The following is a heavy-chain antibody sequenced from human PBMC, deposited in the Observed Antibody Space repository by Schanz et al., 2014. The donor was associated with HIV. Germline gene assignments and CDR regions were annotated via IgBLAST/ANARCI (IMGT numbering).Heavy chain of an antibody. CDR2: ISYDGTNK. J-gene: IGHJ6*02. CDR3: AKDRNHYDSRYRGKGNYYYYYGMDV. V-gene: IGHV3-30*18. Sequence: QVQLVESGGGVVQPGRSLRLSCAASGFTFDSYGIHWVRQAPGKGLEWVAVISYDGTNKKFADSVKGRFTISRDNSKNTLYLHMKSLRLEDTAVYYCAKDRNHYDSRYRGKGNYYYYYGMDVWGQGTTVTVSS. CDR1: GFTFDSYG. D-gene: IGHD3-22*01.